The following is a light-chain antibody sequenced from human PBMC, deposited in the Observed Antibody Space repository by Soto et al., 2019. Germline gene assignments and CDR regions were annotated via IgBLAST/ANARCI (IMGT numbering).Light chain of an antibody. Sequence: EIVMTQSPVTLSVSPGERATLSCSASQIFTTNLAWYQQKPGQAPRLLIYGASTRATGIPARFSGSGSGTEFTLTISSLQSEDFAVYYCQQYNSWPLTFGGGTKVEIK. CDR1: QIFTTN. J-gene: IGKJ4*01. CDR2: GAS. V-gene: IGKV3D-15*01. CDR3: QQYNSWPLT.